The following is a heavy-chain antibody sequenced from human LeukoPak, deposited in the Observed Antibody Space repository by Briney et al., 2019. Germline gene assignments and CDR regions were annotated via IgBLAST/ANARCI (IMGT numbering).Heavy chain of an antibody. CDR3: AHRNGYSYGKVCFDY. V-gene: IGHV2-5*02. Sequence: SGPTLAKPTQTLTLTCTFSGFSLSTSGVGVGWIRQPPGKALEWLALIYWDGDKRYSPSLKSRLTITKDTSKNQVVLTMTNMDPVDTATYYCAHRNGYSYGKVCFDYWGQGTLVTVSS. CDR2: IYWDGDK. D-gene: IGHD5-18*01. CDR1: GFSLSTSGVG. J-gene: IGHJ4*02.